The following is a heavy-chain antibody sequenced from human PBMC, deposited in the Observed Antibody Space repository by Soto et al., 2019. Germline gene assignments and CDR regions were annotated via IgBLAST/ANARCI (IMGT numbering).Heavy chain of an antibody. D-gene: IGHD6-13*01. J-gene: IGHJ5*02. CDR1: GYTFTSYD. CDR3: ARDQPNYSSSWYWFDP. V-gene: IGHV1-8*01. CDR2: MNPNSGNT. Sequence: GASVKVSCKASGYTFTSYDINWVRQATGQGLEWMGWMNPNSGNTGYAQKFQGRVTMTRNTSISTAYMELSSLRSEDTAVFYCARDQPNYSSSWYWFDPWGQGTLVTVSS.